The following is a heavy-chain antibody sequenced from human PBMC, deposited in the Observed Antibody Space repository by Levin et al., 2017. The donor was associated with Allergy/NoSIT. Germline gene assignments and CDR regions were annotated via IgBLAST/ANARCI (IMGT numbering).Heavy chain of an antibody. CDR2: ISFDGHDK. CDR3: ANILQYQMLTVDTSMVIDY. J-gene: IGHJ4*02. D-gene: IGHD5-18*01. CDR1: GFTFNTYA. Sequence: PGGSLRLSCAASGFTFNTYAMNWVRQAPGKGLEWVSFISFDGHDKYYADSVKGRFTISRDNSKNTLYLQMNSLRPEDTALYYCANILQYQMLTVDTSMVIDYWGRGALVTVSS. V-gene: IGHV3-30*04.